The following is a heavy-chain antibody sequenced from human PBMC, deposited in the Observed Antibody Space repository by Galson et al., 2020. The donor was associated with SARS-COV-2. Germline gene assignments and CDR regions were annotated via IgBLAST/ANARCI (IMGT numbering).Heavy chain of an antibody. D-gene: IGHD6-19*01. V-gene: IGHV3-30*02. CDR1: GFTFSSYG. Sequence: GGSLRLSCAASGFTFSSYGMHWVRQAPGKGLEWVAFIRYDGSNKYYADSVKGRFTISRDNSKNTLYLQMNSLRAEDTAVYYCAKWKVAVAGTTNYYYYYYMDVWGKGTTVTVSS. J-gene: IGHJ6*03. CDR2: IRYDGSNK. CDR3: AKWKVAVAGTTNYYYYYYMDV.